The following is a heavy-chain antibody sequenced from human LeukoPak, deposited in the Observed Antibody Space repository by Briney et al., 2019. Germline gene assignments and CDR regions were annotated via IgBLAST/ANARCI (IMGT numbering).Heavy chain of an antibody. D-gene: IGHD5-12*01. J-gene: IGHJ4*02. CDR1: ALTFSSYN. CDR3: ARAGLYSGSGLDY. CDR2: IRNGGAYT. Sequence: GGTLSLSCAPSALTFSSYNMNCVRPDPGKGLEWVLSIRNGGAYTSYASSVKGPFTISRDNAKTSLYLLMNSLRPEDTAVYYCARAGLYSGSGLDYWGQGALVTVSS. V-gene: IGHV3-21*01.